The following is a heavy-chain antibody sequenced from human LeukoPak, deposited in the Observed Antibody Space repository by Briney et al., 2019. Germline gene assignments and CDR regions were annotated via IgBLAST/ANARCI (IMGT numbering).Heavy chain of an antibody. Sequence: ASVKVSCKASGYTFTSYYMHWVRQAPGQGLEWMGIINPSGGSTSYAQKFQGRVTMTRDTSTSTVYMELSSLRSEDTAVYYCARGAEMATILYYFDYWGQGTLVTVSS. V-gene: IGHV1-46*01. CDR1: GYTFTSYY. D-gene: IGHD5-24*01. CDR3: ARGAEMATILYYFDY. J-gene: IGHJ4*02. CDR2: INPSGGST.